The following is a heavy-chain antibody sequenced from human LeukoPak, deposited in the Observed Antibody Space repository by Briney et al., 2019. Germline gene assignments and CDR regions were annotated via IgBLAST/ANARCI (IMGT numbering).Heavy chain of an antibody. D-gene: IGHD2-2*01. CDR3: ARRQGCSNTACPPDY. CDR2: IYSSGNT. Sequence: PSETLSLTCTVSGGSTSSNYWIRIRQPPGKGLEWIAYIYSSGNTNYNPSLQSRVTISVDTSKDPFSLKLSSVTSADTAMYYCARRQGCSNTACPPDYWGQGTLVTVSS. J-gene: IGHJ4*02. V-gene: IGHV4-59*01. CDR1: GGSTSSNY.